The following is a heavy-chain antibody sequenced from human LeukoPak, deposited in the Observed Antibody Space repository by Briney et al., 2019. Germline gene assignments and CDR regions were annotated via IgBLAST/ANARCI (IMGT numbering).Heavy chain of an antibody. CDR2: IWYDGGNK. Sequence: GGSLRLSCVASGFTFSSYGMHWVRQAPGKGLEWLRVIWYDGGNKYYADSVKGRFTISRDNPKNTLYLQMNSLRAEDTAVYNCAREDTGTTGITGAFDIWGQGTMVTVSS. CDR3: AREDTGTTGITGAFDI. D-gene: IGHD1-1*01. V-gene: IGHV3-33*01. J-gene: IGHJ3*02. CDR1: GFTFSSYG.